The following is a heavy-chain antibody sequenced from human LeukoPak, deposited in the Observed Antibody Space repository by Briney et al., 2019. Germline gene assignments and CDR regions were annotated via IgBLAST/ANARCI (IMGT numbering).Heavy chain of an antibody. D-gene: IGHD6-13*01. V-gene: IGHV3-30*02. CDR2: IRYDGSNK. CDR1: GFTFSSYG. Sequence: GGSLRLSCAASGFTFSSYGMHWVRQAPGKGLEWVAFIRYDGSNKYYVDSVKGRFTISRDNAKNSLYLQMNSLRAEDTAVYHCVREASGGTKGVSGTFDIWGQGTLVTVSS. CDR3: VREASGGTKGVSGTFDI. J-gene: IGHJ3*02.